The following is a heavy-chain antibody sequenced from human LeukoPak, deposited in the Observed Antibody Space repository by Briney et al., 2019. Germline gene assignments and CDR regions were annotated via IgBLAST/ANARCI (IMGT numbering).Heavy chain of an antibody. D-gene: IGHD6-19*01. Sequence: ASVKVSCKASGYTFTGYYMHWVRQAPGQGLEWMGWINPNSGGTNYAQKFQGRVTMTRDTSISTAYMELSRLRSDDTAVYYCARDDVPHSSGWNYYGMDVWAKGPRSPSP. CDR1: GYTFTGYY. V-gene: IGHV1-2*02. CDR2: INPNSGGT. CDR3: ARDDVPHSSGWNYYGMDV. J-gene: IGHJ6*02.